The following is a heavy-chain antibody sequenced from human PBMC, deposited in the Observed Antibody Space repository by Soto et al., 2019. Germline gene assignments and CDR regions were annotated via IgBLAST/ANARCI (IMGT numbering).Heavy chain of an antibody. Sequence: ASVKVSCKASGYTFTSYAMHWVRQAPGQRLEWMGWINAGNGNTKYSQKFQGRVTITRDTSASTAYMELSSLRSEDTAVYYCARVGSYSNYFFDYWGQGTLVTVSS. CDR2: INAGNGNT. D-gene: IGHD4-4*01. CDR3: ARVGSYSNYFFDY. V-gene: IGHV1-3*01. CDR1: GYTFTSYA. J-gene: IGHJ4*02.